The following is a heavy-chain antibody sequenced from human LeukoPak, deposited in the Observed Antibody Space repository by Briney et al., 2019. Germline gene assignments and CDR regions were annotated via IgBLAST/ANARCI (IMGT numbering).Heavy chain of an antibody. J-gene: IGHJ5*02. CDR1: GGSVSGYF. D-gene: IGHD1-26*01. Sequence: SETLSLTCTVSGGSVSGYFWSWIRQPAGKGLEWIGRIYATGTTNYNPSLKSRVTMSVDTSKNQFSLKLSSVTAADTAVYYCARVGSWFDPWGQGTLVTVSS. CDR3: ARVGSWFDP. CDR2: IYATGTT. V-gene: IGHV4-4*07.